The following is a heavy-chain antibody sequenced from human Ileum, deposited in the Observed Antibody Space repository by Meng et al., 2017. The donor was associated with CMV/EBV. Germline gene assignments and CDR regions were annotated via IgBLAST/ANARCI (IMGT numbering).Heavy chain of an antibody. J-gene: IGHJ3*02. CDR2: INEDGEKI. CDR1: GYTLSTYW. Sequence: GESLKISCGASGYTLSTYWMSWVRQAPGKGLEWVANINEDGEKIYYVDSVKGRFTISRDNAKNSLCLQMYSLRAEDTAVYYCAAYTNDALDIWGQGKRV. CDR3: AAYTNDALDI. V-gene: IGHV3-7*01. D-gene: IGHD2-21*01.